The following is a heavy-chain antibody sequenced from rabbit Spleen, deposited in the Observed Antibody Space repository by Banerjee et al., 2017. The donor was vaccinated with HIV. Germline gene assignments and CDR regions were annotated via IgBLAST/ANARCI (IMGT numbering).Heavy chain of an antibody. CDR3: ARDLAAWNSGSYAFNL. CDR1: GFDFSTDA. Sequence: EESGGDLVQPEGSLTLTCTASGFDFSTDAKCCVRQAPGKGPEWISCIYNGDGSTYYASWLNGRFSISKTSSTTVTLQMTSLTAADTATYFCARDLAAWNSGSYAFNLWGQGTLVTVS. J-gene: IGHJ4*01. D-gene: IGHD1-1*01. V-gene: IGHV1S47*01. CDR2: IYNGDGST.